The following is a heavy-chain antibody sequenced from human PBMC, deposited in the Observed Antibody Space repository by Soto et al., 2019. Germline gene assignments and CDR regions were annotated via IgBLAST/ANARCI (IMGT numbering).Heavy chain of an antibody. CDR2: IGAYNGNT. CDR3: AGFRPEWFFFDY. V-gene: IGHV1-18*01. J-gene: IGHJ4*02. Sequence: VQLVQSGAEVKKPGDSVKVSCKASGYTFTSYGISWVRQAPGQGLEWMGWIGAYNGNTNYAQKFQGRVTMTTDTSYSLDYMELMSLRSDDTAFYYCAGFRPEWFFFDYWCQGTLVTVSS. CDR1: GYTFTSYG. D-gene: IGHD3-3*01.